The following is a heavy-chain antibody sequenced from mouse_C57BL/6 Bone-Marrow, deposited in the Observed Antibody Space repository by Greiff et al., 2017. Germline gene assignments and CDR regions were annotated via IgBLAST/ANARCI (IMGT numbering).Heavy chain of an antibody. D-gene: IGHD2-4*01. J-gene: IGHJ4*01. CDR1: GYTFTSYW. V-gene: IGHV1-64*01. Sequence: VQLQQPGAELVKPGASVKLSCKASGYTFTSYWMHWVKQRPGQGLEWIGMIHPNSGSTNYNEKFKSKATLTVDKSSSTAYMQLSSLTSEDSAVYYCARPSYDYFYYSMDYWGQGTSVTVSS. CDR3: ARPSYDYFYYSMDY. CDR2: IHPNSGST.